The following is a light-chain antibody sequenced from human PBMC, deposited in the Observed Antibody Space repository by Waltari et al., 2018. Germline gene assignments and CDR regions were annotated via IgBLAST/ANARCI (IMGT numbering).Light chain of an antibody. CDR2: AAS. CDR1: QSISSY. CDR3: QQSYSTPEFT. V-gene: IGKV1-39*01. Sequence: DIQMTQSPSSLSASVGDRVTITCRASQSISSYLNWYQQKPGKAPKLLIYAASSLQSGVPSRFSGSESGTDFTLTISSLQPEDFATYYCQQSYSTPEFTFGPGTKVDIK. J-gene: IGKJ3*01.